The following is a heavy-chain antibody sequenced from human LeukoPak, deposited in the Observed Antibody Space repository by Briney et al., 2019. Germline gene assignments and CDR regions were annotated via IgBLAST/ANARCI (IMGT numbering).Heavy chain of an antibody. J-gene: IGHJ4*02. CDR2: FDPEDGET. V-gene: IGHV1-24*01. Sequence: ASVKVSCKVSGYTLTELSMHWVRQAPGKGLEWMGGFDPEDGETIYAQKFQGRVTMTEDTSTDTAYMELCSLRSEDTAVYYCATGPPYYYDSSGYYFDYWGQGTLVTVSS. CDR1: GYTLTELS. CDR3: ATGPPYYYDSSGYYFDY. D-gene: IGHD3-22*01.